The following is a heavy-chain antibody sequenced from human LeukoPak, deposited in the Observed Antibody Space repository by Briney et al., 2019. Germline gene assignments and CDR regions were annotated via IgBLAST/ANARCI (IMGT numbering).Heavy chain of an antibody. V-gene: IGHV1-8*01. CDR1: GYTSTSYA. CDR2: MSVSIGHT. D-gene: IGHD2-21*02. Sequence: RVASACVSCAASGYTSTSYAINWVREATGQGLEWRGGMSVSIGHTGYAQTFQGRVSIPRANSITTTYFHLGSVTFADPAGSSCSKTPPKGDIDYWGQGTLVTVSS. J-gene: IGHJ4*02. CDR3: SKTPPKGDIDY.